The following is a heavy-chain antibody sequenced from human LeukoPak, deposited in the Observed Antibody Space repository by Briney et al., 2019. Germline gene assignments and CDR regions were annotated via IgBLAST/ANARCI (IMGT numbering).Heavy chain of an antibody. CDR2: IQKDGSEK. CDR1: GFTFSNYW. V-gene: IGHV3-7*03. D-gene: IGHD1-26*01. Sequence: GGSLTLSCVASGFTFSNYWMSWVRQAPGKGQEWVANIQKDGSEKHYVASVEGRFTISRDNSKNTLYLQMDSLRAEDTAIYYCAKMKGHPLPKYYMDVWGQGTTVTVSS. J-gene: IGHJ6*01. CDR3: AKMKGHPLPKYYMDV.